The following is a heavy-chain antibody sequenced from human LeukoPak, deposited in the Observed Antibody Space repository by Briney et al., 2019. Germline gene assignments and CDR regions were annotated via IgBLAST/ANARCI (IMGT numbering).Heavy chain of an antibody. CDR2: ISGSGGST. Sequence: GGSLRLSCAASGFTFSSYAMSWVRQAPGKGLEWVSAISGSGGSTYYADSVKGRFTISRDNSKNTLYLQMNSLRAEDTAVYYCAKADYYDILTGYYPQPFDYWGQGTLVTVSS. V-gene: IGHV3-23*01. CDR1: GFTFSSYA. CDR3: AKADYYDILTGYYPQPFDY. J-gene: IGHJ4*02. D-gene: IGHD3-9*01.